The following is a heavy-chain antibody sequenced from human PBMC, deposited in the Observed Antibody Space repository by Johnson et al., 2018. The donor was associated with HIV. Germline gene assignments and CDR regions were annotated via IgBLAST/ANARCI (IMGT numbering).Heavy chain of an antibody. V-gene: IGHV3-20*04. Sequence: VQLVESGGGVVRPGGSLRLSCAASGFTFDYYDMTWVRQAPGKGLEWVCGINWNGGNTDYADSVKGRFTISRDNAKTSLYLQMNSLRAEDMALYFCVRDLRPHCGGGSCFHASDVWGQGTMVTVSS. J-gene: IGHJ3*01. CDR3: VRDLRPHCGGGSCFHASDV. CDR2: INWNGGNT. CDR1: GFTFDYYD. D-gene: IGHD2-15*01.